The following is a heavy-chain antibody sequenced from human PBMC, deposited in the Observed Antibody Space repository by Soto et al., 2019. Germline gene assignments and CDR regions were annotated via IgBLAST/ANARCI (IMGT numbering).Heavy chain of an antibody. J-gene: IGHJ3*02. CDR2: IYHSGST. Sequence: NPSETLSLTCAVSGGSISSSNWWSWVRQPPGKGLEWIGEIYHSGSTNYNPSLKSRVTISVDKSKNQFSLKLSSVTAADTAVYYCARDRGYYYDSSGYGVKAFDIRGQGTMVTVSS. CDR3: ARDRGYYYDSSGYGVKAFDI. D-gene: IGHD3-22*01. CDR1: GGSISSSNW. V-gene: IGHV4-4*02.